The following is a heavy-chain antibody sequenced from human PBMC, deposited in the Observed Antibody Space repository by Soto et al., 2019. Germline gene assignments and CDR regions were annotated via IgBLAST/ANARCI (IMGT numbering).Heavy chain of an antibody. CDR3: ARHEVGYFDP. Sequence: PGESLKISCKGSGDSFIHWISWVRQMPGKGLEWMGWIDPSDSDISYSPSFQGHVTISVDKSISTVYLQWSTLKASDSAMYYCARHEVGYFDPWGQGTLVTVSS. CDR2: IDPSDSDI. CDR1: GDSFIHW. V-gene: IGHV5-10-1*01. J-gene: IGHJ5*02. D-gene: IGHD2-8*02.